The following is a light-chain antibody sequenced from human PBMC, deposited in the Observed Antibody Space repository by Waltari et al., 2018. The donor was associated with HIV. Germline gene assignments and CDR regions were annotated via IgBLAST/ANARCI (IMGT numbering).Light chain of an antibody. Sequence: QSALTQPASVSGSPGQSITISCTGTSSDVGSYNLVSWYQQHPDKVPKLMIYEVSKRPSGVAYRFSGSKSGDTASLTISGLQAEDEADYYCCSYAGSSTLIFGGGTKLTVL. J-gene: IGLJ2*01. CDR3: CSYAGSSTLI. CDR2: EVS. V-gene: IGLV2-23*02. CDR1: SSDVGSYNL.